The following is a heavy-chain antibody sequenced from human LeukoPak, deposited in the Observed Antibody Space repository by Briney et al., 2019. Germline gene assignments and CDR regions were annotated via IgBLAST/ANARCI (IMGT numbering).Heavy chain of an antibody. Sequence: GGSLRLSCAASGFTFSSYWMSWVRQAPGKGLEWVANIKQDGSEKYYVDSVKGRFTISRDNAKNSLYLQMNSLRAEDTAVYYCARDLVYDFWSGSTSDYWGQGTLVTVSS. J-gene: IGHJ4*02. V-gene: IGHV3-7*01. D-gene: IGHD3-3*01. CDR3: ARDLVYDFWSGSTSDY. CDR2: IKQDGSEK. CDR1: GFTFSSYW.